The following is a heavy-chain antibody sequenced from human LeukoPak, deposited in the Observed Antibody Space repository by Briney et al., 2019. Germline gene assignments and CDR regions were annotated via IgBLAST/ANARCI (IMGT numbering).Heavy chain of an antibody. CDR2: TYYRSKWYY. CDR3: ARDQDGFEY. Sequence: SQTLSLTCAISGDSVSSNTAAWNWIRQSPSRGLEWLGRTYYRSKWYYDYPVSLESRIIITPDTSNNQFFLHLNSVTPGDTALYYCARDQDGFEYWGQGTLVTVSS. J-gene: IGHJ4*02. CDR1: GDSVSSNTAA. V-gene: IGHV6-1*01.